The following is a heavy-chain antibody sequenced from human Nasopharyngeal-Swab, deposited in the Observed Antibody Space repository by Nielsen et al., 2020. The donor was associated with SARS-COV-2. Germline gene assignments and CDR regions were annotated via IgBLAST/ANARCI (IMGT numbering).Heavy chain of an antibody. CDR1: GGSFSGYY. CDR2: INHSGST. Sequence: SETLSLTCAVYGGSFSGYYWSWIRQPLGKGLEWIGEINHSGSTNYNPSLKSRVTISVDTSKNQFSLKLSSVTAADTAVYYCARVRRLRRGGYYFDYWGQGTLVTVSS. CDR3: ARVRRLRRGGYYFDY. V-gene: IGHV4-34*01. D-gene: IGHD3-10*01. J-gene: IGHJ4*02.